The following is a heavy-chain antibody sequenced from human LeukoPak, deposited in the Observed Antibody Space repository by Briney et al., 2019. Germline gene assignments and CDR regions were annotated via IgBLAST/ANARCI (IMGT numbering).Heavy chain of an antibody. V-gene: IGHV1-18*01. Sequence: ASVTVSCKASGYTFTSYGISWVRQAPGQGLEWMGWISAYNGNTNYAQKLQGRVTMTTDTSTSTAYMELRSLRSDDTAVYYCAREGRGYSGYDRGFDAFDSWGQGTMVTVSS. CDR1: GYTFTSYG. D-gene: IGHD5-12*01. J-gene: IGHJ3*02. CDR3: AREGRGYSGYDRGFDAFDS. CDR2: ISAYNGNT.